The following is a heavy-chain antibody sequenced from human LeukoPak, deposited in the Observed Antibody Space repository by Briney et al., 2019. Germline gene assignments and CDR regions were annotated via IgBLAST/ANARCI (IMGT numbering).Heavy chain of an antibody. CDR1: GGSISSSSYY. D-gene: IGHD6-19*01. V-gene: IGHV4-39*07. Sequence: SETLSLTCTVSGGSISSSSYYWGWIRQPPGKGLEWIGSIYYSGSTYYNPSLKSRVTISVDTSKNQFSLKLSSVTAADTAVHYCARDRNSPARIAVAGTGIDYWGQGTLVTVSS. CDR3: ARDRNSPARIAVAGTGIDY. CDR2: IYYSGST. J-gene: IGHJ4*02.